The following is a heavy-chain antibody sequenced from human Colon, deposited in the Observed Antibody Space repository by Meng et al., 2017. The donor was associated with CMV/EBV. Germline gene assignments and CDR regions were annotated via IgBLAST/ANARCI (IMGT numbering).Heavy chain of an antibody. CDR3: ARTNGWHSLDF. D-gene: IGHD6-19*01. J-gene: IGHJ4*02. CDR2: MNTNTGNT. V-gene: IGHV7-4-1*02. CDR1: GYTLAIVD. Sequence: SCKASGYTLAIVDMTWVRQAHGEGLEWMEWMNTNTGNTTYAQDFTGRFVFALDTSVSTAYLEISSLKTEDTAIYYCARTNGWHSLDFWGQGTLVTVSS.